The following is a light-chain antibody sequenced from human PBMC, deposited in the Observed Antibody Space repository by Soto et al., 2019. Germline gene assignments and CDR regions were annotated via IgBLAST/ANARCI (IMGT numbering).Light chain of an antibody. Sequence: QSVLTRPASGSGFPGPLITISCTGTSSDVGGYNYVSWYQHHPGKAPKLMIFDVSNRPSGVSNRFSGSKSGNTASLTISGLQAEDEADHYCSSYTASSTYVFGPGTKVTVL. J-gene: IGLJ1*01. CDR3: SSYTASSTYV. V-gene: IGLV2-14*01. CDR2: DVS. CDR1: SSDVGGYNY.